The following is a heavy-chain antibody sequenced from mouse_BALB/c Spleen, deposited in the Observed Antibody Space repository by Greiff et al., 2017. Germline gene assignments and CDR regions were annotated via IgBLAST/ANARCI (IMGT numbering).Heavy chain of an antibody. CDR3: ARVIYYYGSSYAMDY. CDR2: ISYDGSN. CDR1: GYSITSGYY. V-gene: IGHV3-6*02. J-gene: IGHJ4*01. D-gene: IGHD1-1*01. Sequence: DVKLQESGPGLVKPSQSLSLTCSVTGYSITSGYYWNWIRQFPGNKLEWMGYISYDGSNNYNPSLKNRISITRDTSKNQFFLKLNSVTTEDTATYYCARVIYYYGSSYAMDYWGQGTSVTVSS.